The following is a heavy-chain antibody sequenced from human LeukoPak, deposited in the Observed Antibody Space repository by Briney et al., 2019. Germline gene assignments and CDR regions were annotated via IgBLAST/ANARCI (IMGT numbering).Heavy chain of an antibody. V-gene: IGHV4-39*07. CDR3: ARYSMANQLLSWFDP. Sequence: SETLSLTCTVSGGSISSSSYFWVWIRQPPGKGLEWIGRIYTSGSTNYNPSLKSRVTMSVDTSKNQFSLKLSSVTAADTAVYYCARYSMANQLLSWFDPWGQGTLVTVSS. CDR1: GGSISSSSYF. J-gene: IGHJ5*02. CDR2: IYTSGST. D-gene: IGHD2-2*01.